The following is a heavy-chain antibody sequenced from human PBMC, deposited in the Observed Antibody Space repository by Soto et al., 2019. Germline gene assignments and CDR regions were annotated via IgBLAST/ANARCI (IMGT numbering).Heavy chain of an antibody. D-gene: IGHD1-26*01. V-gene: IGHV3-23*01. J-gene: IGHJ4*02. CDR2: ISGGGGSA. CDR3: AKEPSRTTTNRNFDF. Sequence: EVQLLESGGGLVQPGGSLRLSCVGSGFTFSSYAMSWVRQAPGKGLEWVSAISGGGGSAYHADSVKGRFTISRDNSKNTRYLQMNSLRVEDTAVYYCAKEPSRTTTNRNFDFWCEGTLVTVSS. CDR1: GFTFSSYA.